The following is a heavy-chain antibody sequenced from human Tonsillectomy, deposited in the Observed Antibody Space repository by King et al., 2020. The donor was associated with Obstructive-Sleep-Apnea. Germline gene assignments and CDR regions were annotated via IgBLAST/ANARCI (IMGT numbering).Heavy chain of an antibody. CDR1: GGTFSNKA. Sequence: QLVQSGAEMKKPGYSVKVSCNVSGGTFSNKAISWVRQVAGQGLEWMGGIIPMFATTNYAQKFQGRVTISADESTSTAYMDLSSLRSDDTALYYCARVSGYNNSWYAFAMWGPGTMVTVSS. V-gene: IGHV1-69*01. D-gene: IGHD6-13*01. CDR2: IIPMFATT. CDR3: ARVSGYNNSWYAFAM. J-gene: IGHJ3*02.